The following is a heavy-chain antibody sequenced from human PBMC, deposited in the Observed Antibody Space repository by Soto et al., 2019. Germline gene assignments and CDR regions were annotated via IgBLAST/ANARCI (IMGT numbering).Heavy chain of an antibody. CDR3: ARDVQFQSFDY. D-gene: IGHD4-4*01. CDR2: ISYDGSNK. J-gene: IGHJ4*02. CDR1: GFTFNNYA. Sequence: GGSLRLSCAASGFTFNNYAMHWVRQAPGKGLEWVALISYDGSNKYYADSVKGRFTISRGNAQNTLYLQMDSLRAEDTAVYYCARDVQFQSFDYWGPGTLVTVSS. V-gene: IGHV3-30-3*01.